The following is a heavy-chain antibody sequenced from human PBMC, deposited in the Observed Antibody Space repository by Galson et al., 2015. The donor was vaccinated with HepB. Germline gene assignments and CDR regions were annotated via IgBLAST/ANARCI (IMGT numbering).Heavy chain of an antibody. V-gene: IGHV3-23*01. CDR3: AKDGPDYDFWSGPRWDYYYGMDV. D-gene: IGHD3-3*01. CDR1: GFTFSSYA. Sequence: SLRLSCAASGFTFSSYAMSWVRQAPGKGLEWVSAISGSGGSTYYADSVKGRFTISRDNSKNTLYLQMNSLRAEDTAVYYCAKDGPDYDFWSGPRWDYYYGMDVWGQGTTVTVPS. CDR2: ISGSGGST. J-gene: IGHJ6*02.